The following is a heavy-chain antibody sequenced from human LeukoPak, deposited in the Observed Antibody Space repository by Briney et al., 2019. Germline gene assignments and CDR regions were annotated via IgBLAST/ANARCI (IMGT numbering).Heavy chain of an antibody. J-gene: IGHJ3*02. CDR2: ISGSGGST. CDR1: GFTFSSYA. Sequence: GGSLRLSCAASGFTFSSYAMSWVRQAPGKGLEWVSAISGSGGSTYYADYVKGRFTISRDNSKKTLYLQMNSLRAEDTAVYYCAKDGYYASDAFDIWGQGTMVTVSS. D-gene: IGHD3-22*01. V-gene: IGHV3-23*01. CDR3: AKDGYYASDAFDI.